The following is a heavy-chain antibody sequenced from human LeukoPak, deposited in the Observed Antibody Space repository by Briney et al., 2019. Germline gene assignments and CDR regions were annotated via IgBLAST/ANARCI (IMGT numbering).Heavy chain of an antibody. CDR3: ARGGYCGGDCYSGEIYYYGMDL. V-gene: IGHV1-69*05. D-gene: IGHD2-21*02. J-gene: IGHJ6*02. CDR1: GGTFSSYA. Sequence: ASVKVSCKASGGTFSSYAISWVRQAPGQGLEWMGGIIPIFGTANYAQKFQGRVTMTRNTSISTAYMELSSLRSEDTAVYYCARGGYCGGDCYSGEIYYYGMDLWGQGTTVTVSS. CDR2: IIPIFGTA.